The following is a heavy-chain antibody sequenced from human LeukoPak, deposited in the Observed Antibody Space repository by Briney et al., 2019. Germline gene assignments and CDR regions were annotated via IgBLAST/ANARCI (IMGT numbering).Heavy chain of an antibody. V-gene: IGHV5-51*01. J-gene: IGHJ4*02. D-gene: IGHD2-2*01. CDR3: ARGNYCSGLSCPYYFDY. CDR1: GYSFTSYW. CDR2: IYPGDSDT. Sequence: GESLKISCKGSGYSFTSYWIGWVRQMPGKGLEWMGIIYPGDSDTRYSPSFQGQVTISADKSISTAYLQWSSLKASDSAMYFCARGNYCSGLSCPYYFDYWGQGTLVTVSS.